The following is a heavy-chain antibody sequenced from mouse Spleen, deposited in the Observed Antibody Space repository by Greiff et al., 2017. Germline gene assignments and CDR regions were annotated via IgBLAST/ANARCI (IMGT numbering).Heavy chain of an antibody. CDR3: TRDYYGSSYVSMDY. Sequence: QVQLKQSGAELVRPGASVTLSCKASGYTFTDYEMHWVKQTPVHGLEWIGAIDPETGGTAYNQKFKGKAILTADKSSSTAYMELRSLTSEDSAVYYCTRDYYGSSYVSMDYWGQGTSVTVSS. J-gene: IGHJ4*01. CDR1: GYTFTDYE. CDR2: IDPETGGT. D-gene: IGHD1-1*01. V-gene: IGHV1-15*01.